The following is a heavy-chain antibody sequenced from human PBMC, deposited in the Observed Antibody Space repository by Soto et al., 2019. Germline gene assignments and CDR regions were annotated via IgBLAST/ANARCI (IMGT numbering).Heavy chain of an antibody. D-gene: IGHD6-13*01. CDR2: ISGSGGST. CDR1: GFTFSSYA. CDR3: AKYLGDHSWSFDY. V-gene: IGHV3-23*01. Sequence: EVQLLESGGGLVQPGGSLRLSCAASGFTFSSYAMSWVRQAPGKGLEWVSAISGSGGSTYYADSVKGRFTISRDNSKNTLYLQINSLRAEDTAVYYCAKYLGDHSWSFDYWGQGTLVTVSS. J-gene: IGHJ4*02.